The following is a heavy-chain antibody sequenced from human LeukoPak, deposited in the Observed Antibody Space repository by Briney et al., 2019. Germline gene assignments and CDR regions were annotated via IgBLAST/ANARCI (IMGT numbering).Heavy chain of an antibody. CDR1: GFIFEDYA. CDR3: AKDLSSAITPSLAMDV. V-gene: IGHV3-9*01. J-gene: IGHJ6*02. CDR2: ITWNRDNI. D-gene: IGHD3-22*01. Sequence: PGGSLRLSCAASGFIFEDYAMHWVRQAPGKGLEWVSGITWNRDNIAYADSVRGRFTISRDNAKNYLYLQMNSLRAEDTALYYCAKDLSSAITPSLAMDVWGQGTTVTVSS.